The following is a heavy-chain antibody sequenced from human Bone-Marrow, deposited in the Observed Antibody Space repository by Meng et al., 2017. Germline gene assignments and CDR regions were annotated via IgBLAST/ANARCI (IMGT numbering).Heavy chain of an antibody. CDR2: IYSGGST. D-gene: IGHD6-6*01. CDR3: ARETSSSGGFDY. V-gene: IGHV3-53*01. CDR1: GFTVSSNY. Sequence: GESLKISCAASGFTVSSNYMSWVRQAPGKGLEWVSVIYSGGSTYYADSVQGRFTISRDNSKNTLYLQMNSLRAENTAVYYCARETSSSGGFDYWGQGTLVTVSS. J-gene: IGHJ4*02.